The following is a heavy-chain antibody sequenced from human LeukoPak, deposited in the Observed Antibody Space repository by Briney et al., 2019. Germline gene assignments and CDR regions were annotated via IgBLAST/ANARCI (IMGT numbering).Heavy chain of an antibody. D-gene: IGHD1-26*01. CDR2: LRYDETIK. CDR1: GFTFSNYG. J-gene: IGHJ4*02. CDR3: AEDSANYCVDY. V-gene: IGHV3-30*02. Sequence: PGGSLRLSCAASGFTFSNYGMHWVRQAPGKGLELVAFLRYDETIKYYADSVKGRFSISRDTSKNMLYLQMNSLRVEDTAVYYCAEDSANYCVDYWGQGTLVTVSS.